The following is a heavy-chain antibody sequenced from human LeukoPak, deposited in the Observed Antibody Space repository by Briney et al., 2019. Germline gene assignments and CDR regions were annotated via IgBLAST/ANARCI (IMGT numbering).Heavy chain of an antibody. CDR2: IRYDGSNK. CDR1: GFTFSSYG. Sequence: GGSLRLSCAASGFTFSSYGMHWVRQAPGKGLEWVAFIRYDGSNKYYADSVKGRFTISRDNSKNTLYLQMNSLRAEDTAVYYCAKDLVTIFGVGFGYRGQGTLVTVSS. CDR3: AKDLVTIFGVGFGY. J-gene: IGHJ4*02. D-gene: IGHD3-3*01. V-gene: IGHV3-30*02.